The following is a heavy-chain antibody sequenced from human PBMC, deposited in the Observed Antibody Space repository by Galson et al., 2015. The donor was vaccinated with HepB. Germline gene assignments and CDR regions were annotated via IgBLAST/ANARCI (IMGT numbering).Heavy chain of an antibody. D-gene: IGHD1-26*01. Sequence: SLRLSCAASGFTFGDHYVDWVRQAPGKGLEWVGRSRNKAKSYSTEYAASVKGRFTISRDDSENSLYLQMNSLKTEDTAVYYCGRGVATVGSHHHVLDVWGQGTTVAVSS. J-gene: IGHJ6*02. V-gene: IGHV3-72*01. CDR3: GRGVATVGSHHHVLDV. CDR1: GFTFGDHY. CDR2: SRNKAKSYST.